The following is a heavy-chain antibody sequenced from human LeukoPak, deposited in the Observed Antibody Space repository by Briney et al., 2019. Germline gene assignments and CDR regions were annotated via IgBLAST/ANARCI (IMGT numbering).Heavy chain of an antibody. J-gene: IGHJ6*03. CDR3: ARDPRYGSGSFYYYMDV. D-gene: IGHD3-10*01. CDR2: TNPNSGGT. CDR1: GYTFTGYY. Sequence: ASVKVSCKASGYTFTGYYMHWVRQAPGQGLEWMGWTNPNSGGTNYAQKFQGRVTMTRDTSISTAYMELSRLGSDDTAVYYCARDPRYGSGSFYYYMDVWGKGTTVTVSS. V-gene: IGHV1-2*02.